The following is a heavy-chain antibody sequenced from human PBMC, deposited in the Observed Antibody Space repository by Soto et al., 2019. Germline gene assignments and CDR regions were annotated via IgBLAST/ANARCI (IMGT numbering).Heavy chain of an antibody. CDR3: TFFPYYYGMDV. CDR2: IYYSGST. Sequence: SETLSLTCTVSGGPVSSGSYYWSWIRQPPGKGLEWIGYIYYSGSTNYNPSLKSRVTISVDTSKNQFSLKLSSVTAADTAVYYCTFFPYYYGMDVWGQGTTVTVSS. D-gene: IGHD3-3*01. V-gene: IGHV4-61*01. J-gene: IGHJ6*02. CDR1: GGPVSSGSYY.